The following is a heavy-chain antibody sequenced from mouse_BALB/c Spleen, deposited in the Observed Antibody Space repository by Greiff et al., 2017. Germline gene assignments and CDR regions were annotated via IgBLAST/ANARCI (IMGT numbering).Heavy chain of an antibody. CDR1: GYTFTSYV. CDR2: INPYNDGT. CDR3: ARGGLRAGFAY. J-gene: IGHJ3*01. D-gene: IGHD2-2*01. Sequence: EVQLQQSGPELVKPGASVKMSCKASGYTFTSYVMHWVKQKPGQGLEWIGYINPYNDGTKYNEKFKGKATLTSDKSSSTAYMELSSLTSEDSAVYNFARGGLRAGFAYWGQGTLVTVSA. V-gene: IGHV1-14*01.